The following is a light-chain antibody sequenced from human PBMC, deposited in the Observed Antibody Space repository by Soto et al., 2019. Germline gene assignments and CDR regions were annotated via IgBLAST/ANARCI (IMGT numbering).Light chain of an antibody. CDR3: QQLNSYPIT. V-gene: IGKV1-39*01. Sequence: IQLTQSPSSLSASVGDRVTITCRASQSISNYLDWYQQKPGKAPKLLIYDASSLASGVPLRFSGSGSGTTFTLTITSLQPEDFATYHCQQLNSYPITFGQGTRLEIK. CDR1: QSISNY. CDR2: DAS. J-gene: IGKJ5*01.